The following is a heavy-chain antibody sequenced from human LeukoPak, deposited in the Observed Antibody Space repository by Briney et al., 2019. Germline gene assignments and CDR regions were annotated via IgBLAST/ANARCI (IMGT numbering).Heavy chain of an antibody. D-gene: IGHD3-10*01. J-gene: IGHJ4*02. V-gene: IGHV1-69-2*01. CDR2: VDPEDGET. CDR3: ATPKDPTMVRGVYYFDY. Sequence: ASVKVSCKASVYTFIDHYMHWVQQAPGKGLEWMGRVDPEDGETMYAEKFQGRVTITADTSTDTAYMELSSLRSEDTAVYYCATPKDPTMVRGVYYFDYWGQGTLVTVSS. CDR1: VYTFIDHY.